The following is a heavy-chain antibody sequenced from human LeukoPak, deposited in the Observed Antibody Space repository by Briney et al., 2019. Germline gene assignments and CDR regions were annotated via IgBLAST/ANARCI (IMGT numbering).Heavy chain of an antibody. Sequence: GGSLRLSCAASGFTFSSHGMHWVRQAPGKGLEWVAFIRYDGSNKYYADSVKGRFTISRDNSKNTLYLQMNSLRAEDTAVYYCAKDRGYYDFWSGWDWGQGTLVTVSS. J-gene: IGHJ1*01. CDR1: GFTFSSHG. D-gene: IGHD3-3*01. CDR3: AKDRGYYDFWSGWD. CDR2: IRYDGSNK. V-gene: IGHV3-30*02.